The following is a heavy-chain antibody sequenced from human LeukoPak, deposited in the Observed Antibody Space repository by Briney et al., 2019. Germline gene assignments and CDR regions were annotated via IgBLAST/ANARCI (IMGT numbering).Heavy chain of an antibody. D-gene: IGHD2-8*01. CDR3: TTLYRLDP. CDR2: IISNSAGGTT. V-gene: IGHV3-15*01. J-gene: IGHJ5*02. Sequence: GGSLRLSCAASGFNFPNAYMSWVRQAPGKGLEWVGRIISNSAGGTTDYAAPVKGRFTISRDDLKNTLYLQMNSLKTEDTAVYYCTTLYRLDPWGQGTLVTVSS. CDR1: GFNFPNAY.